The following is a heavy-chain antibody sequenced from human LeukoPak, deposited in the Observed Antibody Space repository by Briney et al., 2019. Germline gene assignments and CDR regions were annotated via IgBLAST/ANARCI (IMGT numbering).Heavy chain of an antibody. D-gene: IGHD3-10*01. CDR1: GYTLTELS. CDR2: IIPILGIA. CDR3: ARPTTNDGSVDY. Sequence: ASVKVSCKVSGYTLTELSMHWVRQAPGQGLEWMERIIPILGIANYAQKFQGRVTITADKSTSTAYMELSSLRSEDTAVYYCARPTTNDGSVDYWGQGTLVTVSS. J-gene: IGHJ4*02. V-gene: IGHV1-69*02.